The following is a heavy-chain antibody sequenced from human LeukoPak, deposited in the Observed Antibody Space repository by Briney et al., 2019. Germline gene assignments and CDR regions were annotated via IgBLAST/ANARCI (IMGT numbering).Heavy chain of an antibody. CDR3: ARERTTVVTGYFDY. V-gene: IGHV3-21*01. J-gene: IGHJ4*02. D-gene: IGHD4-23*01. CDR2: ISSSSSYI. CDR1: GFTFSSYS. Sequence: GGSLRLSCAASGFTFSSYSMNWVRQAPGKGLEWVSSISSSSSYIYYADSVKGRFTISRDNAKNPLYLQMNSLRAEDTAVYYCARERTTVVTGYFDYWGQGTLVTVSS.